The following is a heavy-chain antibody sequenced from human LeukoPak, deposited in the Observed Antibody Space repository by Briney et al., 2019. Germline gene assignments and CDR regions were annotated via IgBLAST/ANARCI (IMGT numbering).Heavy chain of an antibody. CDR1: GFTFSSAW. CDR2: IKSETDGGTT. J-gene: IGHJ6*02. D-gene: IGHD1-26*01. Sequence: GGSLRHSCAASGFTFSSAWMNWVRQAPGKGLEWVGRIKSETDGGTTDYAAPVKGTFTISRDDSENTLYLQMNSLRAEDTAVYYCARDDTGTYYTYYGMDVWGQGTTVIVSS. V-gene: IGHV3-15*07. CDR3: ARDDTGTYYTYYGMDV.